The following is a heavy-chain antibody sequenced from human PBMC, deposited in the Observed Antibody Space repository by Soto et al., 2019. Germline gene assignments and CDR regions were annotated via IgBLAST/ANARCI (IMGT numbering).Heavy chain of an antibody. CDR1: GGTFSSYA. Sequence: SVKVSCKASGGTFSSYAISWVRQAPGQGLEWMGGIIPIFGTVNYVQKFQGRVTITADESTSTAYMELSSLRSEDTAVYYYARDLYEGRGPYCGGDCYSGYDAFDIWGQGTMVTVSS. D-gene: IGHD2-21*02. J-gene: IGHJ3*02. V-gene: IGHV1-69*13. CDR3: ARDLYEGRGPYCGGDCYSGYDAFDI. CDR2: IIPIFGTV.